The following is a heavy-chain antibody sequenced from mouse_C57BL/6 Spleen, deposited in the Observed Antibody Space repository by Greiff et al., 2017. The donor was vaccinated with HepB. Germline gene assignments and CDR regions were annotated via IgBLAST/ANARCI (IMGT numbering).Heavy chain of an antibody. J-gene: IGHJ1*03. V-gene: IGHV1-53*01. CDR1: GYTFTSYW. Sequence: QVQLQQPGTELVKPGASVKLSCKASGYTFTSYWMHWVKQRPGQGLEWIGNINPSNGGTNYNEKFKSKATLTVDKSSSTAYMQLSSLTSEDSAVYYCARSGAIYYYGSSSWYFDVWGTGTTVTVSS. CDR2: INPSNGGT. CDR3: ARSGAIYYYGSSSWYFDV. D-gene: IGHD1-1*01.